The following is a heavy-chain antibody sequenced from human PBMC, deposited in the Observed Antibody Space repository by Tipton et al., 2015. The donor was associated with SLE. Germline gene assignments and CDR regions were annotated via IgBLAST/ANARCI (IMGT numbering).Heavy chain of an antibody. CDR1: GASISSSY. Sequence: TLSLTCNVSGASISSSYLSWIRQPPGKGLEWIGEITHSGATNYNPSLKSRVTIAPDTSKNQFSLKLTSVTAADTAVYFCARLQFIFGGMDVWGKGTTVTVSS. V-gene: IGHV4-34*01. J-gene: IGHJ6*04. CDR2: ITHSGAT. CDR3: ARLQFIFGGMDV. D-gene: IGHD3-3*01.